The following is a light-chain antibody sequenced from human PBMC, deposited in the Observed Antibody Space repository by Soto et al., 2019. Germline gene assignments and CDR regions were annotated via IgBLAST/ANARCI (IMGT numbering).Light chain of an antibody. CDR3: QHRMNWPLT. V-gene: IGKV3-11*01. Sequence: EIVLTQSPATLSLSPGERATLSCRASQTVSSYLLWYQQKPGQAPRLLIYDASNRASGTPARFSGSGSETDFTLTISSLEPEEFAVYYCQHRMNWPLTFGQGTRLEIK. CDR2: DAS. CDR1: QTVSSY. J-gene: IGKJ5*01.